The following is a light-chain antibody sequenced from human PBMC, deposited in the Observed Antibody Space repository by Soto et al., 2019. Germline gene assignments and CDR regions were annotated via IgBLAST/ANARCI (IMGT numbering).Light chain of an antibody. CDR3: QQYKTWWT. CDR1: QGVSRSY. J-gene: IGKJ1*01. Sequence: EIVLTQSPGTLSLSPGERATLFCRASQGVSRSYFAWYQQKPGQAPRLLIYAASSRATGVPDRFSGSGSGTDFTLTISRLEPEDFALYYCQQYKTWWTFGQGTKVEIK. V-gene: IGKV3-20*01. CDR2: AAS.